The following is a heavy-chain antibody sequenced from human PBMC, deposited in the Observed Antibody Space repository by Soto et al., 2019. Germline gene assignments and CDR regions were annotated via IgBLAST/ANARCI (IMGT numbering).Heavy chain of an antibody. Sequence: PSETLSLTCTGSSASISSSSYTWGWIRQPPRKGLEWIGSIYYSGTTYYNPSLNSRVTVSVDTSKNQFSLKVTSVTAADTAVYYCARLHGYCISSSCHGHYAMDVWGQGTTVTVSS. J-gene: IGHJ6*02. V-gene: IGHV4-39*01. D-gene: IGHD2-2*01. CDR2: IYYSGTT. CDR1: SASISSSSYT. CDR3: ARLHGYCISSSCHGHYAMDV.